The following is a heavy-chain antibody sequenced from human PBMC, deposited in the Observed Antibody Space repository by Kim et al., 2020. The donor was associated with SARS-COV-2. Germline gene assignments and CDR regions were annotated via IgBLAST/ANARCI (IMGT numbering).Heavy chain of an antibody. D-gene: IGHD4-4*01. CDR3: ARGLTTYYFDY. CDR2: INHSGST. V-gene: IGHV4-34*01. CDR1: GGSFSGYY. Sequence: SETLSLTCAVYGGSFSGYYWSWIRQPPGKGLEWIGEINHSGSTNYNPSLKSRVTISVDTSKNQFSLKLSSVTAADTAVYYCARGLTTYYFDYWGQGTLVTVSS. J-gene: IGHJ4*02.